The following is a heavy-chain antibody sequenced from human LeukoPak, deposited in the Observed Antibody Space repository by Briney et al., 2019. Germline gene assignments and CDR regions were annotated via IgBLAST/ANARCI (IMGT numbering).Heavy chain of an antibody. CDR1: GGSISSGDYY. Sequence: SETLSLTCTVSGGSISSGDYYWSWIRQPPGKGLEWIGYIYYSGNTYYNPSLKSRVTISVDTSKNHFTLKLTSVTAADTAMYYCARRNDFDIWGPGTMVTVSS. CDR2: IYYSGNT. J-gene: IGHJ3*02. V-gene: IGHV4-30-4*01. CDR3: ARRNDFDI.